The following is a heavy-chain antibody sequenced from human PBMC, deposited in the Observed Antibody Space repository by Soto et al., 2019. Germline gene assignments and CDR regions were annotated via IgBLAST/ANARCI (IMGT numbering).Heavy chain of an antibody. CDR3: AREGAYCSGGSCYAYQFQH. V-gene: IGHV1-69*13. CDR1: GGTFSSYA. CDR2: IIPIFGTA. D-gene: IGHD2-15*01. Sequence: SVKVSCKASGGTFSSYAISWVRQAPGQGLEWMGGIIPIFGTANYAQKFQGRVTITADESTSTAYMELSSLRSEDTAVYYCAREGAYCSGGSCYAYQFQHWGQGTLVTVSS. J-gene: IGHJ1*01.